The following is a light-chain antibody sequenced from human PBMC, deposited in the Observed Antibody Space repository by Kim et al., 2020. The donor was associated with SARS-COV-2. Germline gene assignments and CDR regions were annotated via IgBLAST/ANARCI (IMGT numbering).Light chain of an antibody. V-gene: IGKV3-20*01. CDR1: QSVSSTY. CDR2: SAY. CDR3: QQYGSSPLT. J-gene: IGKJ4*01. Sequence: EIVLTQSPGTLSLSPGERATLSCRASQSVSSTYLAWYQQKPGQAPRLLIYSAYSRATGITDRFSGSGSGTDFTLTISRLEPEDFAVYYCQQYGSSPLTFGGGTKVDIK.